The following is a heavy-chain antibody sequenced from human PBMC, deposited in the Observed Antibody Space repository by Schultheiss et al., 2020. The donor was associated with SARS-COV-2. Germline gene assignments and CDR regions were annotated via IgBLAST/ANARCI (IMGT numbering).Heavy chain of an antibody. Sequence: GGSLRLSCAASGFTFSYYYMTWIRQAPGKGLEWVSSISSSSSYTNYADSVKGRFTISRDNAKNSLYLQMNSLRAEDTAVYYCARAQTYYDIFDYMDVWGKGTTVTVSS. CDR1: GFTFSYYY. CDR3: ARAQTYYDIFDYMDV. V-gene: IGHV3-11*05. J-gene: IGHJ6*03. CDR2: ISSSSSYT. D-gene: IGHD3-9*01.